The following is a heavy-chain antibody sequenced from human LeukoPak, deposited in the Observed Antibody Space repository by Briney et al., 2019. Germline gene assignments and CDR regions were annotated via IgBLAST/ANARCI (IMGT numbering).Heavy chain of an antibody. CDR3: ARDRDSYGSFDY. D-gene: IGHD5-18*01. V-gene: IGHV4-61*01. J-gene: IGHJ4*02. CDR2: IYCSGST. Sequence: SETLSLTCTVSGGSVSSGTYYWSWIRQPPGKGLEWIGYIYCSGSTNYNPSLKSRVTISVDTSKNQFSLKLSSVTAADTAVYYCARDRDSYGSFDYWGQGTLVTVSS. CDR1: GGSVSSGTYY.